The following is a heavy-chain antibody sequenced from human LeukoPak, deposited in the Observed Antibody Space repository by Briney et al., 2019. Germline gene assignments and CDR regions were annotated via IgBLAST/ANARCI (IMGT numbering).Heavy chain of an antibody. CDR2: IWYDGSNK. CDR1: RFTFSSYG. J-gene: IGHJ4*02. V-gene: IGHV3-33*01. CDR3: ARGPLGMTGYWPLGY. Sequence: GGSLRVSCAASRFTFSSYGMHWVRQAPGKGLEWVAVIWYDGSNKYYADSVKGRFTISRNDSKNTLYLQMNSLRAEDTAVYYCARGPLGMTGYWPLGYWGQGTLVTVSS. D-gene: IGHD3-9*01.